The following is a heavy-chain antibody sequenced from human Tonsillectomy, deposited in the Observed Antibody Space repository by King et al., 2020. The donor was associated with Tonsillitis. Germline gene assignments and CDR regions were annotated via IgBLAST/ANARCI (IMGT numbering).Heavy chain of an antibody. J-gene: IGHJ4*02. CDR3: ARAPYYDFWSGYYMGFDY. CDR1: GDSVSTNSAA. CDR2: TYYRSKWYN. Sequence: VQLQQSGPGLVKPSQTLSLTCALSGDSVSTNSAAWNWIRQSPSRGLEWLGRTYYRSKWYNDYAVSVKSRITINRDTSKNQFSLQLNSVNSEDTAVYYCARAPYYDFWSGYYMGFDYWGQGTLVTVSS. V-gene: IGHV6-1*01. D-gene: IGHD3-3*01.